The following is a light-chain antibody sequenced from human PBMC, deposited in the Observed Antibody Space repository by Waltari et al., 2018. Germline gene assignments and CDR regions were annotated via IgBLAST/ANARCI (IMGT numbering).Light chain of an antibody. CDR2: DVA. Sequence: QSALTQPASVSASPGQSITLSCTGTRSDIGGSHYVPWYQQHPGKVPKLMIYDVARWPSGVSNRFSGSKSGNTASLTISGLQAEDEADYYCASYTSTNTVIFGGGTKVTVL. V-gene: IGLV2-14*03. J-gene: IGLJ2*01. CDR3: ASYTSTNTVI. CDR1: RSDIGGSHY.